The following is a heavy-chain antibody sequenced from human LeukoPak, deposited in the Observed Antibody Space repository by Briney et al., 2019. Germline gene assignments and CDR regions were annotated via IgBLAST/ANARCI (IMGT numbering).Heavy chain of an antibody. CDR2: IYYSGST. D-gene: IGHD6-13*01. V-gene: IGHV4-39*01. CDR1: GGSISSSSYY. Sequence: SETLSLTCTVSGGSISSSSYYWGWIRQPPGKGLEWIGSIYYSGSTYYNPSLKSRVTISVDTSKNQFSLKLSSVTAADTAVYYCARRRQQLAPYYFDYWGQGTLVTVSS. J-gene: IGHJ4*02. CDR3: ARRRQQLAPYYFDY.